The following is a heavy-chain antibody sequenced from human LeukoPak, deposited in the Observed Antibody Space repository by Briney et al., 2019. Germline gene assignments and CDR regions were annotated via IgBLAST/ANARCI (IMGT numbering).Heavy chain of an antibody. V-gene: IGHV4-59*08. CDR2: IYYSGST. CDR1: GGSISSYY. CDR3: ARAPTVTFFDY. D-gene: IGHD4-17*01. J-gene: IGHJ4*02. Sequence: KPSETLSLTCTVSGGSISSYYWSWIRQPPGKGLEWIGYIYYSGSTNYNPSLKSRVTISVDTSKNQFSLKLSSVTAADAAVYYCARAPTVTFFDYWGQGTLVTVSS.